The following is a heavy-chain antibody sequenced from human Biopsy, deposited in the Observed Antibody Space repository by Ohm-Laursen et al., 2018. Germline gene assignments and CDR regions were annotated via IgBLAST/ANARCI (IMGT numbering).Heavy chain of an antibody. J-gene: IGHJ4*02. D-gene: IGHD3-3*01. Sequence: ASVKVSCKPSGYSLNNYGINWVRQAPGQGLEWMGRISGYNGNTLYAQKFQHRVTMTTDTSTSTAYMELRSLTSDDTAVYYCARISITRLLDYWGQGTLVTVSS. CDR3: ARISITRLLDY. V-gene: IGHV1-18*01. CDR1: GYSLNNYG. CDR2: ISGYNGNT.